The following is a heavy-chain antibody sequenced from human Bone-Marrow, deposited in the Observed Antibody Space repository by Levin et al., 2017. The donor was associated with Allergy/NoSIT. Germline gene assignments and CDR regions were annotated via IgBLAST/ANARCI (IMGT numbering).Heavy chain of an antibody. Sequence: SQTLSLTCTVSGGSVSSASSYWSWIRQSPGKGLEWIGNIYNSESTNYNPSLKSRLTISVDTSNNQFSLKLTSVTAADSAVYYCTRELSYDSPSFGMDVWGQGTTVTVSS. D-gene: IGHD3-3*01. CDR1: GGSVSSASSY. CDR3: TRELSYDSPSFGMDV. CDR2: IYNSEST. V-gene: IGHV4-61*01. J-gene: IGHJ6*02.